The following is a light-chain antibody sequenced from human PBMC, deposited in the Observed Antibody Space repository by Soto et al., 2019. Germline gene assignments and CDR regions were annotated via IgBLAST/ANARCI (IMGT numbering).Light chain of an antibody. Sequence: QSALTQPASVSGSPGQSITISCTGTSSDVGGYNYVSWYQQHPGKAPKLMIYEVSNRPSGVSNRFSGSKSGNTASLTISGLQTEDEADYYCSSYTSSSIVYVFCTGTKLTVL. CDR2: EVS. CDR3: SSYTSSSIVYV. CDR1: SSDVGGYNY. J-gene: IGLJ1*01. V-gene: IGLV2-14*01.